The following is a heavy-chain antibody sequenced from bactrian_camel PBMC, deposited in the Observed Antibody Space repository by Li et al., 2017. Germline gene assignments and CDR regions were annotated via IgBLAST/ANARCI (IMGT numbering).Heavy chain of an antibody. CDR1: GYTSHRHC. CDR2: LDSDGIA. D-gene: IGHD4*01. J-gene: IGHJ4*01. Sequence: HVQLVESGGGSVEAGGSLRLSCRLSGYTSHRHCMAWFRQTPGNGREAVAALDSDGIADYAAYAAGRFTISKDNAKSTLYLQMNSLKPEDTAMYYCAAVRAYGHFCSLSYDFNYWGQGTQVTVS. CDR3: AAVRAYGHFCSLSYDFNY. V-gene: IGHV3S55*01.